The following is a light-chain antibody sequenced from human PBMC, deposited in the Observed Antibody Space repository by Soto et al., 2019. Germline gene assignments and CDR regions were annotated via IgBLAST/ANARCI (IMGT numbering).Light chain of an antibody. CDR3: MQCTQLPPT. CDR1: QSLLHITGETF. V-gene: IGKV2-29*03. J-gene: IGKJ5*01. CDR2: EVS. Sequence: DVVMTQTPLSLSVAPGQPASISCKSSQSLLHITGETFLFWYLHKPGQSPQLLIYEVSTRVSGVPDRFSGSGSGTDFTLEISRVETDDVGIYYCMQCTQLPPTFGHGTRLGIE.